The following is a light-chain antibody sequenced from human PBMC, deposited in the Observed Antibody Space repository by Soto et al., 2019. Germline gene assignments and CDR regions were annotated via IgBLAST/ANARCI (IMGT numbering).Light chain of an antibody. CDR1: SGHSSYI. CDR2: LEGSGSY. V-gene: IGLV4-60*02. Sequence: QSVLTQSSSASASLGSSVKLTCTLSSGHSSYIIAWHQQQPGKAPRYLMKLEGSGSYNKGSGVPDRFSGSSSGADRYLTISNLQLEDEADYYCETWHSNSWVFGGGTKLTVL. J-gene: IGLJ3*02. CDR3: ETWHSNSWV.